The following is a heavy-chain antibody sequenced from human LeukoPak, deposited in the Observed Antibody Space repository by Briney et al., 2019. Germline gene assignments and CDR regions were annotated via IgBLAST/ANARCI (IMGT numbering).Heavy chain of an antibody. CDR2: MNPNSGNT. J-gene: IGHJ4*02. Sequence: ASVKVSCKASGYTFTSYDINWVRQATGQGLEWMGWMNPNSGNTGYAQKFQGRATMTRNTSISTAYMELSSLRSEATAVYYCARGSFYCSSTSCYLLDYWGQGTLVTVSS. V-gene: IGHV1-8*01. D-gene: IGHD2-2*01. CDR3: ARGSFYCSSTSCYLLDY. CDR1: GYTFTSYD.